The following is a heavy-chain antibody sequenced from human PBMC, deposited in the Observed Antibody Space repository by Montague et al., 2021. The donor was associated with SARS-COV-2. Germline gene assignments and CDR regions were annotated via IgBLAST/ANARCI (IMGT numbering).Heavy chain of an antibody. CDR3: ASARITMIVVVDAFDI. D-gene: IGHD3-22*01. V-gene: IGHV4-38-2*02. J-gene: IGHJ3*02. Sequence: SETLSLTCTVSGYSITHAYYGGWIRQPPGKGLEWIGNIWHGESTYYNPSLKSRVTISVDTSKNQFSLKLSSVTAADTAVYYCASARITMIVVVDAFDIWGQGTMVTVSS. CDR2: IWHGEST. CDR1: GYSITHAYY.